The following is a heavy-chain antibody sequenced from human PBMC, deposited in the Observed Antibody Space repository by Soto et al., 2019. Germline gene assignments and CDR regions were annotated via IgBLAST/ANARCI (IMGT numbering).Heavy chain of an antibody. CDR2: IYRSGNT. J-gene: IGHJ5*02. CDR1: GYSVSSGFY. CDR3: ARGPPIVASPTSFYNWFEP. Sequence: SETLSLTCTVSGYSVSSGFYWGWIRHPPGKGLEWIGSIYRSGNTYYNPSLKSRVASSIDPSKNHFSLKMNSVTAADTAVYYCARGPPIVASPTSFYNWFEPWGQGTLVTVSS. D-gene: IGHD3-3*02. V-gene: IGHV4-38-2*02.